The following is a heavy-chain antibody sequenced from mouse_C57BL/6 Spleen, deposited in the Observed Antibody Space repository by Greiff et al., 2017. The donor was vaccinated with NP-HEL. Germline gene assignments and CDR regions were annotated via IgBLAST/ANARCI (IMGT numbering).Heavy chain of an antibody. V-gene: IGHV1-50*01. J-gene: IGHJ2*01. CDR2: IDPSDSYT. CDR1: GYTFTSYW. D-gene: IGHD2-3*01. Sequence: QVQLQQPGAELVKPGASVKLSCKASGYTFTSYWMQWVKQRPGQGLEWIGEIDPSDSYTNYNQKFKGKATLTVDTSSSTAYMQLSSLTSEDSAVYYCARGIYDGYYPYYFDYWGQGTTLTVSS. CDR3: ARGIYDGYYPYYFDY.